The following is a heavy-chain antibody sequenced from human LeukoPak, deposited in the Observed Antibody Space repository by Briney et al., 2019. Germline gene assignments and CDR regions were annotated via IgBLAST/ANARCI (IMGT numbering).Heavy chain of an antibody. V-gene: IGHV3-11*06. CDR1: GFTFSDYY. CDR3: ARVGRCSSTSCYGGGYYFDY. D-gene: IGHD2-2*01. J-gene: IGHJ4*02. CDR2: ISSSSSYT. Sequence: GGSLRLSCAASGFTFSDYYMSWIRQAPGEGLEWVSYISSSSSYTNYADSVKGRFTISRDNAKNSLYLQMNSLRAEDTAVYYCARVGRCSSTSCYGGGYYFDYWGQGTLVTVSS.